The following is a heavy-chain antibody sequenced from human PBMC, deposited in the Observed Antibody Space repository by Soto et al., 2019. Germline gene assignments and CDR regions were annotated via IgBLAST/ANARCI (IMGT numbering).Heavy chain of an antibody. J-gene: IGHJ4*02. V-gene: IGHV1-69*19. CDR2: ISPMFGAA. D-gene: IGHD3-10*01. CDR1: GGTFNTYA. Sequence: QVQLVQSGAEMKKPGSSVKVSCQSSGGTFNTYAMNWVRQAPGQGPEWIGDISPMFGAANYAPKFQGRVTITADESTGTSYMQLSSLTSEDTDLYFCAREVQVHTPAFVYWGQGTLVTVSS. CDR3: AREVQVHTPAFVY.